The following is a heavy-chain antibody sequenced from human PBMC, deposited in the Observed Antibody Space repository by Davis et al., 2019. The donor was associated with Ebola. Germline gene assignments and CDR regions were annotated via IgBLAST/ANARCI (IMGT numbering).Heavy chain of an antibody. J-gene: IGHJ3*02. CDR2: ITSSDSTV. CDR3: ARVDSGYSSSWRAFDI. Sequence: GGSLRLSCAASGFSFKTYSMNWVRQAPGKGLEWVSYITSSDSTVYYADSVKGRFTISRDNGKNSLYLQMNSLRDEDTAVYYCARVDSGYSSSWRAFDIWGQGTMVIVSS. CDR1: GFSFKTYS. V-gene: IGHV3-48*02. D-gene: IGHD6-13*01.